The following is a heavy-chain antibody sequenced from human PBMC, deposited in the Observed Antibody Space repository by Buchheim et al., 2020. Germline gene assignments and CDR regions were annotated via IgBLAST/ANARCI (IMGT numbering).Heavy chain of an antibody. Sequence: QVQVVESGGGVVQPGGSPRLSCGASGFSFRDYGMHWVRQAPGKGLEWVVVISYDGRKKYYGDSVKGRFTISRDNSKNMVFFQMNSLRVEDTAVYYCTKAFYYGSGDYYSRMGYFFGMDVWGPGTT. CDR1: GFSFRDYG. D-gene: IGHD3-10*01. CDR3: TKAFYYGSGDYYSRMGYFFGMDV. CDR2: ISYDGRKK. J-gene: IGHJ6*02. V-gene: IGHV3-30*18.